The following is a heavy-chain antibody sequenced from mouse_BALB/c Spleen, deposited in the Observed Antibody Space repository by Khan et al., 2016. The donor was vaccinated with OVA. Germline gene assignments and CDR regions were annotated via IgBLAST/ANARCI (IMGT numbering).Heavy chain of an antibody. CDR3: ARGDGYYVYFDY. CDR2: IYPGSDNA. J-gene: IGHJ2*01. D-gene: IGHD2-3*01. CDR1: GYTFTYYV. Sequence: VQLQQSGPELVKPGASMKMSCKASGYTFTYYVITWVKQRTGQGLEWIGEIYPGSDNAYYHERFKGKATLTADKSSNTTHMQLSSLTSEDAAVYVCARGDGYYVYFDYWGQGTTLTVSS. V-gene: IGHV1-81*01.